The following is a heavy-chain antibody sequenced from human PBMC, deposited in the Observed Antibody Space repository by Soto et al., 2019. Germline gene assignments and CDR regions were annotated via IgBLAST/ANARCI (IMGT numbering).Heavy chain of an antibody. J-gene: IGHJ6*02. CDR1: GGSISSGDYY. CDR3: ARRIAAASAYYYYGMDV. D-gene: IGHD6-13*01. V-gene: IGHV4-30-4*01. CDR2: IYYSGST. Sequence: KTSETLSLTCTVSGGSISSGDYYWSWIRQPPGKGLEWIGYIYYSGSTYYNPSLKSRVTISVDTSKNQFSLKLSSVTAADTAVYYCARRIAAASAYYYYGMDVWGQGTTVTVSS.